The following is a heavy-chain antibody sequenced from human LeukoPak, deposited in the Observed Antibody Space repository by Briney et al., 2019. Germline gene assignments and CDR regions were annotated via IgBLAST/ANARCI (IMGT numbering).Heavy chain of an antibody. CDR2: ISAYNGNT. J-gene: IGHJ6*03. CDR3: ARVAVSAYYYYYMDV. D-gene: IGHD6-25*01. Sequence: RASVKVSCKASGYTFTSYGISWVRQAPGQGLEWMGCISAYNGNTNYAQKLQGRVTMTTDTSTSTAYMELRSLRSDDTAVYYCARVAVSAYYYYYMDVWGKGTTVTVSS. V-gene: IGHV1-18*01. CDR1: GYTFTSYG.